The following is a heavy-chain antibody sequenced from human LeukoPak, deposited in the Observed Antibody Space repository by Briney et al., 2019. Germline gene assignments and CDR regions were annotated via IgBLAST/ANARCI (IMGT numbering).Heavy chain of an antibody. D-gene: IGHD6-6*01. Sequence: PSETLSLTCSVSGGSINSGTYFWAWIRQPPGKGLEWIGNIYYSGSTYYNPSLESRVTLSIDTSKNQFSLKLTSVTAADTAVYYCARGVRGQLDSFWFDPWGQGTLVTVSS. V-gene: IGHV4-39*07. CDR2: IYYSGST. CDR1: GGSINSGTYF. J-gene: IGHJ5*02. CDR3: ARGVRGQLDSFWFDP.